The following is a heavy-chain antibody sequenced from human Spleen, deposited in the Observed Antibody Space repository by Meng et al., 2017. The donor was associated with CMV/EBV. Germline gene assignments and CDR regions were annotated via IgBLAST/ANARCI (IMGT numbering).Heavy chain of an antibody. Sequence: KASGYTCTGYYMHWVRQAPGQGLEWMGWINPNSGGTNYAQKFQGRVTMTRDTSISTAYMELSRLRSDDTAVYYCARVQTPTTYNWFDPWGQGTLVTVSS. D-gene: IGHD4-23*01. CDR1: GYTCTGYY. V-gene: IGHV1-2*02. CDR2: INPNSGGT. CDR3: ARVQTPTTYNWFDP. J-gene: IGHJ5*02.